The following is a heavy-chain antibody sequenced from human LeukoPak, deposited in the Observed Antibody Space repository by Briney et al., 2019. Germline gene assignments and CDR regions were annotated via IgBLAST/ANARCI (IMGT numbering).Heavy chain of an antibody. CDR3: AKDDACLQYGN. CDR1: GFTFSSHG. Sequence: PGGSLRLSCAASGFTFSSHGMNWVRQAPGKGLEWVSGISPNGVITYYADSVKGRFTISRDNSKGTVYLQMNSLRPEDTAVYYCAKDDACLQYGNWGRGTLVTVSS. J-gene: IGHJ4*02. V-gene: IGHV3-23*01. CDR2: ISPNGVIT. D-gene: IGHD5-24*01.